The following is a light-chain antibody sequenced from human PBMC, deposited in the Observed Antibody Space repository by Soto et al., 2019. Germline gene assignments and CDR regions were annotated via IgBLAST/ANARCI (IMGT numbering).Light chain of an antibody. V-gene: IGKV3-11*01. CDR1: QSVSSY. Sequence: EIVLTQSPATLSLSPGERATLSCRASQSVSSYLAWYQQKPGQAPRLLIYDASNRATGIPARFSGSGSGTDFTLTISSLEPEDFAVYYCYQYNFWPRGTFGPGTKVEIK. CDR3: YQYNFWPRGT. J-gene: IGKJ3*01. CDR2: DAS.